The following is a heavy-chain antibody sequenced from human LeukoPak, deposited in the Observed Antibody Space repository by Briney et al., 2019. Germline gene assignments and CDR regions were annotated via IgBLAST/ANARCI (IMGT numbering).Heavy chain of an antibody. CDR1: GGSISSGSYY. V-gene: IGHV4-61*02. Sequence: SETLSLTCTVSGGSISSGSYYWSWIRQPAGKGLEWIGRIYASGSTNYNPSVKSRVTISVDTSKNQFSLKLSSVTAADTAVYYCVRDLGFMARGSRRGYDDYYYYMDVWGKGTTVIISS. CDR2: IYASGST. D-gene: IGHD3-10*01. J-gene: IGHJ6*03. CDR3: VRDLGFMARGSRRGYDDYYYYMDV.